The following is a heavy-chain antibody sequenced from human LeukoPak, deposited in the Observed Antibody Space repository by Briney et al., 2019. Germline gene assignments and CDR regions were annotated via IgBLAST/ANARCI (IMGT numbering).Heavy chain of an antibody. J-gene: IGHJ4*02. CDR1: GGTFSSHA. V-gene: IGHV1-69*05. Sequence: ASVKVSCKASGGTFSSHAISWVRQAPGQGLEWMGRIIPIFGTANYAQKFQGRVTITTDESTSTAYMELSSLRSEDTAVYYCARDEWELLRFDYWGQGTLVTVSS. D-gene: IGHD1-26*01. CDR3: ARDEWELLRFDY. CDR2: IIPIFGTA.